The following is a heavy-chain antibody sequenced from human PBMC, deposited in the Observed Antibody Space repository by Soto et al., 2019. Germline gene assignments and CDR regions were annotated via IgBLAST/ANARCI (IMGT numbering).Heavy chain of an antibody. CDR2: IWYDGSNK. CDR3: ARERSIAVAGTNFDE. J-gene: IGHJ4*02. D-gene: IGHD6-19*01. V-gene: IGHV3-33*01. Sequence: PVVSLRLSFAASGFTFSSYGMHWVRQAPGKGLEWVAVIWYDGSNKYYADSVKGRFTISRDNSKNTLYLQMNSLRAEDTAVYYCARERSIAVAGTNFDEWGKGNLVTV. CDR1: GFTFSSYG.